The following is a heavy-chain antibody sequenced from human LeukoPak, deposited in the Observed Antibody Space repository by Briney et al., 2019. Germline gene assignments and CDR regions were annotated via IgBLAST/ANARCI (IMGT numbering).Heavy chain of an antibody. CDR1: GYTFSSNY. CDR3: ARMGIDAAMITNFFDY. D-gene: IGHD3-22*01. CDR2: IHPSGGST. V-gene: IGHV1-46*01. J-gene: IGHJ4*02. Sequence: ASVKVSCKASGYTFSSNYMHWVRQAPGQGLEWMGAIHPSGGSTSYAQKFQGRVTMTKDTSMSTAYMELSSLRSEETAIYYCARMGIDAAMITNFFDYWGQGTLITVSS.